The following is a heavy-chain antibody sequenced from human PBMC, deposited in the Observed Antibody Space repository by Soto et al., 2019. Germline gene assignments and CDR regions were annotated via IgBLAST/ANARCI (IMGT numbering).Heavy chain of an antibody. CDR3: AKPSMIVVVNNWFDP. D-gene: IGHD3-22*01. CDR1: GFTFSSYA. CDR2: ISGSGGSS. J-gene: IGHJ5*02. V-gene: IGHV3-23*01. Sequence: EVQLLESGGGLVQPGGSLRLSCAASGFTFSSYAMSWVRQAPGKGLEWVSAISGSGGSSYYADSVKGRFTISRDNSKNTLYLQMNSLRAEDTAVYYCAKPSMIVVVNNWFDPWGQGTLVTVSS.